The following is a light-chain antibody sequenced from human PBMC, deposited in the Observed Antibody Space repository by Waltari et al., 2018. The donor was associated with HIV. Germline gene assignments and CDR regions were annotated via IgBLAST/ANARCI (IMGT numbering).Light chain of an antibody. V-gene: IGLV4-69*01. CDR2: INSEGSH. CDR1: SGHSNYA. CDR3: QTWGTGIWV. J-gene: IGLJ3*02. Sequence: QLVVTQSPSASASLGASVKLTCTLSSGHSNYAIAWHQQQPEKGPRYLMKINSEGSHDKGDGIPDRFSGSSSGAERYLSISSLQSEDEADYYCQTWGTGIWVFGGGTKLTVL.